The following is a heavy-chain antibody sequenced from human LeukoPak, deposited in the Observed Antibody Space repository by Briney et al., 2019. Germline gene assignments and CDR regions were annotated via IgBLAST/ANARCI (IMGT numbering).Heavy chain of an antibody. Sequence: GASVKVSCKASGYTFTKYYIHWVRQAPGQGLEWMGLINPGGDNTNYAQNFQGRVTMTRDTSTSTVYMELSSLRSEDTAIYYCARIRDGYTDAYDIWGQGTVVTVPS. D-gene: IGHD5-24*01. CDR3: ARIRDGYTDAYDI. V-gene: IGHV1-46*01. J-gene: IGHJ3*02. CDR1: GYTFTKYY. CDR2: INPGGDNT.